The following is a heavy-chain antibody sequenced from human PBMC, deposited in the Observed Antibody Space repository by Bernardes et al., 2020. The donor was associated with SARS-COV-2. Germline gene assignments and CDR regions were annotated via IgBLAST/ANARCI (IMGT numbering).Heavy chain of an antibody. D-gene: IGHD6-19*01. CDR2: IYSGGSA. V-gene: IGHV3-66*02. CDR1: GFAVSKKY. CDR3: AREGSGRRLFDY. Sequence: GGSLRLSCAASGFAVSKKYITWVRQAPGKGLEWISLIYSGGSADYAASVKGRFTVSRDNSKNMVFLQMNGLRPEDTAVYYCAREGSGRRLFDYWGQGTLVTVSS. J-gene: IGHJ4*02.